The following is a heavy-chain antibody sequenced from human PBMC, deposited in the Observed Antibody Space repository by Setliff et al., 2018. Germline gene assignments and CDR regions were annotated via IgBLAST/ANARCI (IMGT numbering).Heavy chain of an antibody. CDR1: GGTFSNYP. CDR2: IIPLFGTA. J-gene: IGHJ5*02. CDR3: ARDLEYSSSPNNWFDP. D-gene: IGHD6-6*01. Sequence: SSVKVSCKASGGTFSNYPISWVRQAPGQGPQWMGRIIPLFGTANYAQNFQGRLTITADESTNTAYMELSSLISEDTSVYYCARDLEYSSSPNNWFDPWGQGTLVTVSS. V-gene: IGHV1-69*13.